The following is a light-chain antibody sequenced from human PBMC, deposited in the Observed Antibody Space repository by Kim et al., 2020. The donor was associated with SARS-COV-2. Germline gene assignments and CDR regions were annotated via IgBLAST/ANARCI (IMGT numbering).Light chain of an antibody. V-gene: IGLV1-47*01. CDR2: RNN. Sequence: GKRVTISCFGSSSNIGSNYVYWYQHLPVTAPKLLIYRNNQRPSGVPDRFSGSKSGTSASLAISGLRSEDEADYYCAAWDDSLSGRVFGGGTKLTVL. J-gene: IGLJ3*02. CDR3: AAWDDSLSGRV. CDR1: SSNIGSNY.